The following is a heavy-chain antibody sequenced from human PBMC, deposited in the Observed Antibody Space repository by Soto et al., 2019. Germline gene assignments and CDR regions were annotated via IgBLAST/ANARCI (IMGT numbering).Heavy chain of an antibody. Sequence: SETLSLTCAVYGGSFSGYYWSWIRQPPGKGLEWIGEINHSGSTNYNPSLKSRVTISVDTSKNQFSLKLSSVAAADTAVYYCARGFRNWNYSHWGQGTLVTVS. V-gene: IGHV4-34*01. CDR3: ARGFRNWNYSH. D-gene: IGHD1-7*01. CDR1: GGSFSGYY. CDR2: INHSGST. J-gene: IGHJ4*02.